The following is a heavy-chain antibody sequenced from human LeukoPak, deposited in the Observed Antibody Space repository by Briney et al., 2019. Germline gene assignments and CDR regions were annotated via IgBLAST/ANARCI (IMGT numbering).Heavy chain of an antibody. CDR1: GFTFSDAW. Sequence: GGSLRLSCAASGFTFSDAWMSWVRQAPGKGLEWVGRIKSKTDGGTTDYAAPVKGRFTISRDDSKNTLYLQMNSLKTEDTAVYYCTTDLYDYVWGSYRPTGYWGNGTLVTVSS. CDR2: IKSKTDGGTT. CDR3: TTDLYDYVWGSYRPTGY. J-gene: IGHJ4*01. V-gene: IGHV3-15*01. D-gene: IGHD3-16*02.